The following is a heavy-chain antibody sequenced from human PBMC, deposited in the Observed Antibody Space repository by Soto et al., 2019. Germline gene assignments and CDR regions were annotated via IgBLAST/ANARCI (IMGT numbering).Heavy chain of an antibody. CDR1: SGFTFSSHW. CDR2: ISRDGTST. CDR3: ARGPSGSGFYVGDY. V-gene: IGHV3-74*01. D-gene: IGHD6-19*01. J-gene: IGHJ4*02. Sequence: DVQMVESGGGLVQPGGSLRLSCVASSGFTFSSHWMHWVRQAPGKGLVWVSRISRDGTSTNYADSVKGRFTISRDNAKNSLYLQMNSRGAEDTAIYYCARGPSGSGFYVGDYWGQGTQVTVSS.